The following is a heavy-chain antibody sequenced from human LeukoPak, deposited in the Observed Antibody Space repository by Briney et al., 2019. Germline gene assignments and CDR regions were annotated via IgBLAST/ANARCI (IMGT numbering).Heavy chain of an antibody. CDR3: ARLNANWFDP. CDR1: GFTFGDYA. Sequence: SGGSLRLSCTASGFTFGDYAMSWVRQAPGKGLEWVIFIRSKVYGGTTEYAASVKGRFTISRDDSKSITYLQMNSLKTEDTAVYYCARLNANWFDPWGQGTLVTVSS. V-gene: IGHV3-49*04. J-gene: IGHJ5*02. CDR2: IRSKVYGGTT.